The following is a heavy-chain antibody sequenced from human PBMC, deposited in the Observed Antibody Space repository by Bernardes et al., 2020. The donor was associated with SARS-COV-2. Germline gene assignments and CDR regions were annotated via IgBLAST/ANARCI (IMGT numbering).Heavy chain of an antibody. CDR2: INHSGST. CDR3: AREAARGSYYGMDV. D-gene: IGHD6-13*01. CDR1: GGSFSGYY. V-gene: IGHV4-34*01. Sequence: SETLSLTCAVYGGSFSGYYWSWIRQPPGKGLEWIGEINHSGSTNYNPSLKSRVTISVDTSKNQFSLKLSSVTAADTAVYYCAREAARGSYYGMDVWGQGTTVTVSS. J-gene: IGHJ6*02.